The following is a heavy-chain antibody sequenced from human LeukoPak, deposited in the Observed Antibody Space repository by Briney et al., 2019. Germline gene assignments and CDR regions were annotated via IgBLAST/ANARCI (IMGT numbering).Heavy chain of an antibody. Sequence: GGSLRLSCAASGFTFSSSDMSWVRQAPGKGLEWVSEISSSGDSTFYPDSVRGRFTISRDNSKNTLYLQMNTLRDEDTAVYYCARHATISGPYDASDIWGQGTMVTVSP. CDR2: ISSSGDST. J-gene: IGHJ3*02. V-gene: IGHV3-23*01. CDR1: GFTFSSSD. CDR3: ARHATISGPYDASDI. D-gene: IGHD5-24*01.